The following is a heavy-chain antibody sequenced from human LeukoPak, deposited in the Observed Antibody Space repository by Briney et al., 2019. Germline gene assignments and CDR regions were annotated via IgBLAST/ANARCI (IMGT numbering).Heavy chain of an antibody. Sequence: PSETPSLTCTVSGGSISSYYWSWIRQPPGKGLEWIGYIYYSGSTNYNPSLKSRVTISVDTSKNQFSLKLSSVTAADTAVYYCARDSYGYGFDYWGQGTLVTVSS. J-gene: IGHJ4*02. CDR2: IYYSGST. D-gene: IGHD5-18*01. CDR3: ARDSYGYGFDY. V-gene: IGHV4-59*01. CDR1: GGSISSYY.